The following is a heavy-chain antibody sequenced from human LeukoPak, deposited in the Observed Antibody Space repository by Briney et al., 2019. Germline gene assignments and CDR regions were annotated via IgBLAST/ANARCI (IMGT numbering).Heavy chain of an antibody. CDR2: ISSSSSYI. CDR3: ARDLRSSGYYAFAY. V-gene: IGHV3-21*01. J-gene: IGHJ4*02. Sequence: GGSLRLSCAASGFTFSSYSMNWVRQAPGKGLEWVSCISSSSSYIYYADSVKGRFTTSRDNAKTSLYLQMKSLRAEDTAVCYCARDLRSSGYYAFAYWGQGTLATVSS. CDR1: GFTFSSYS. D-gene: IGHD3-22*01.